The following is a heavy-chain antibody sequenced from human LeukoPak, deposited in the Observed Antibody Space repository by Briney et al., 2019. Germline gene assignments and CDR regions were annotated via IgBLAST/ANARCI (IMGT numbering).Heavy chain of an antibody. D-gene: IGHD3-3*01. Sequence: PSETLSLTCAVYGGSFSGYYWSWIRQPPGKGLEWIGEINHSGSTNYNPSLKSRVTISVDTSKNQFSLKLSSVTAADTAVYYCARGLGYYDFWSGYTPYFDYWGQGTLVTVSS. J-gene: IGHJ4*02. CDR2: INHSGST. V-gene: IGHV4-34*01. CDR1: GGSFSGYY. CDR3: ARGLGYYDFWSGYTPYFDY.